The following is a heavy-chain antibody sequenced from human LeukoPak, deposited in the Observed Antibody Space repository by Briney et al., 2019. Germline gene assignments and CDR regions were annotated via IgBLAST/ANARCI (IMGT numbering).Heavy chain of an antibody. J-gene: IGHJ4*02. Sequence: GGSLRLSCAASGFTFSRYAMSWVRGAPGKGLEGGSSISGGSSSKYYAYSVKGRFTISRDNSKNTLYLQMNSPRAEDTAVYYSAKHGGWDYFDYWGQGTLATVSS. CDR2: ISGGSSSK. D-gene: IGHD6-19*01. CDR1: GFTFSRYA. V-gene: IGHV3-23*01. CDR3: AKHGGWDYFDY.